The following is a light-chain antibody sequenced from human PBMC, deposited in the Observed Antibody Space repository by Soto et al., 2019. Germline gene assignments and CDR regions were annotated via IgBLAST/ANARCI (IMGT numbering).Light chain of an antibody. Sequence: LTQPASVSGSPGQSITISCTGTSSDVGNYNLVSWYQQHPGKAPKLMIYEGSKRPSGVSNRFSGSKSGNTASLTISGLQAEDEADYFCCSYAGTSTYVFGTGTKVTVL. CDR2: EGS. V-gene: IGLV2-23*01. J-gene: IGLJ1*01. CDR3: CSYAGTSTYV. CDR1: SSDVGNYNL.